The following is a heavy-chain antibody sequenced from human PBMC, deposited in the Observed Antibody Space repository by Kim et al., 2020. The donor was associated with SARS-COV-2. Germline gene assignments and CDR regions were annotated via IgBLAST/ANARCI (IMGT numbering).Heavy chain of an antibody. Sequence: YYAESVKGRLPISRDNSKNTLYLQRNSLRAEDTAVYYCARDIRSGDQCDPWGQGTLVTVSS. V-gene: IGHV3-66*01. D-gene: IGHD2-21*02. J-gene: IGHJ5*02. CDR3: ARDIRSGDQCDP.